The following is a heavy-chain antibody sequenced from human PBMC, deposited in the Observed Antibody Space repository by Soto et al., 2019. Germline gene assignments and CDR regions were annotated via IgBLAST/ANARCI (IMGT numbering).Heavy chain of an antibody. CDR2: IIPIFGTA. J-gene: IGHJ3*02. V-gene: IGHV1-69*12. Sequence: QVQLVQSGAEVKKPGSSVKVSCKASGGTFSSYAISWVRQAPGQGLEWMGGIIPIFGTANYAQKVQGTVTITADESTTTAYIELSSLRSEDTAVYYSSRDSFGQEVVSYAFDIWGRGTMVTFSS. D-gene: IGHD6-13*01. CDR3: SRDSFGQEVVSYAFDI. CDR1: GGTFSSYA.